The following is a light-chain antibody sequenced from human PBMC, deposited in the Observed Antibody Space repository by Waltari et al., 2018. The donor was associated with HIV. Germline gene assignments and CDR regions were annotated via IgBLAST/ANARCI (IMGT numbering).Light chain of an antibody. Sequence: QSALTQPPSVSGAPGQRVTIPCTGSGSNIGAGYDVHWYQQVPGTAPKLLIYGNSNRPSGVPDRFSGSKSGTSASLAVTGLQAEDEADYYCQSYDSSLSGGVFGGGTKLTVL. CDR2: GNS. CDR3: QSYDSSLSGGV. J-gene: IGLJ3*02. V-gene: IGLV1-40*01. CDR1: GSNIGAGYD.